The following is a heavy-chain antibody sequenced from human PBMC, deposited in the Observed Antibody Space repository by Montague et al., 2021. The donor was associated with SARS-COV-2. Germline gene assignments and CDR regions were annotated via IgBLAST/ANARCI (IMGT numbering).Heavy chain of an antibody. CDR1: GGSISSSSYY. CDR3: ARDLAGYYGSGSYSGMDV. J-gene: IGHJ6*02. V-gene: IGHV4-39*07. CDR2: IYYSGST. D-gene: IGHD3-10*01. Sequence: SETLSLTCTVSGGSISSSSYYRGWIRQPPGKGLEWIGSIYYSGSTYYNPSLKSRVTISVDTSKNQFSLKLSSVTAADTAVYYCARDLAGYYGSGSYSGMDVWGQGTTVTVSS.